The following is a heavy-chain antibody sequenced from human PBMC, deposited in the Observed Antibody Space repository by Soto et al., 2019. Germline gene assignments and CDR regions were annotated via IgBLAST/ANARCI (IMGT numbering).Heavy chain of an antibody. CDR3: ARAVLRGYSYGIFDY. CDR1: GFTFSSYW. D-gene: IGHD5-18*01. J-gene: IGHJ4*02. Sequence: PGGSLRLSCAASGFTFSSYWMSWVRQAPGKGLEWVANIKQDGSEKYYVDSVKGRFTISRDNAKNSLYLQMNSLRAEDTAVYYCARAVLRGYSYGIFDYWGQGTLVTVSS. CDR2: IKQDGSEK. V-gene: IGHV3-7*04.